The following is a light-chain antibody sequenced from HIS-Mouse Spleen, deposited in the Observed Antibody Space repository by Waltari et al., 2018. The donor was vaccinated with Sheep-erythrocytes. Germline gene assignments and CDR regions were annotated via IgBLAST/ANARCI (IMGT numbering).Light chain of an antibody. V-gene: IGLV3-1*01. CDR3: QAWDSSTVV. CDR1: KLGAKY. CDR2: QDS. Sequence: SYELTQPPSVSVSPGQTASITCSGDKLGAKYACWYQQKPGDSPVLVIYQDSKRPSGIPERFSGTNSGNTATLTISGTQAMDEADYYCQAWDSSTVVFGGGTKLTVL. J-gene: IGLJ2*01.